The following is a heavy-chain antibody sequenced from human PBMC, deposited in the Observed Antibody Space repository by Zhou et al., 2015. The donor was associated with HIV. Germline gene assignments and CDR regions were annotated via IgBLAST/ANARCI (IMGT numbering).Heavy chain of an antibody. CDR3: ARAATTHGMDV. CDR1: GGTFSSYA. J-gene: IGHJ6*02. CDR2: IIPIFGTA. Sequence: QVQLVQSGAEVKKPGSSVMVSCKASGGTFSSYAISWVRQAPGQGLEWMGGIIPIFGTANYAQKFQGRVTITADESTRTAYMKLNSLRSEDTAVYYCARAATTHGMDVWGQGTTVTVSS. D-gene: IGHD1-14*01. V-gene: IGHV1-69*12.